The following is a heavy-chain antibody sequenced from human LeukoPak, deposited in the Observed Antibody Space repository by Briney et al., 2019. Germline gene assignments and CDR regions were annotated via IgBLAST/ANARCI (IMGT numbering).Heavy chain of an antibody. J-gene: IGHJ4*02. Sequence: RGSLRLSCAGSGFTFNNYAMSWVRQTPRKGLEWVSTIMISGDDTYYADPVKGGFTMSRDKSKNTLYLQMSYLRAEDTAVYYCVRAAPGDCSSTSCSLFDNWGQGILVTVSS. V-gene: IGHV3-23*01. CDR2: IMISGDDT. CDR3: VRAAPGDCSSTSCSLFDN. D-gene: IGHD2-2*01. CDR1: GFTFNNYA.